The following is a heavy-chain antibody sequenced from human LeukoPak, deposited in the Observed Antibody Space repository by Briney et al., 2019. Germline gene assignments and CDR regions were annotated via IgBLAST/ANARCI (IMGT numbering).Heavy chain of an antibody. CDR3: ARDRPYYDSSGYPGGYYYYYGMDV. V-gene: IGHV1-18*01. J-gene: IGHJ6*02. CDR2: ISAYNGNT. CDR1: GYTFTSYG. Sequence: ASVKVSCKASGYTFTSYGISWVRQAPGQGLEWMGWISAYNGNTNYAQKLRGRVTMTTDTSTSTAYMELRSLRSDDTAVYYCARDRPYYDSSGYPGGYYYYYGMDVWGQGTTVTVSS. D-gene: IGHD3-22*01.